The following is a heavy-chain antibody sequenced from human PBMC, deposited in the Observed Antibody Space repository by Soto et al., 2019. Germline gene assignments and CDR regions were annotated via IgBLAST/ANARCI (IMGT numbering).Heavy chain of an antibody. CDR2: IYSGGST. CDR1: GFTVSSNY. D-gene: IGHD6-6*01. V-gene: IGHV3-53*01. Sequence: GGSLRLSCAASGFTVSSNYMSWVRQAPGKGLEWVSVIYSGGSTYYADSVKGRFTISRDNSKNTLYLQMNSLRAEDTAVYYCARGGYSSSGQLDYWGQGTLVTVSS. J-gene: IGHJ4*02. CDR3: ARGGYSSSGQLDY.